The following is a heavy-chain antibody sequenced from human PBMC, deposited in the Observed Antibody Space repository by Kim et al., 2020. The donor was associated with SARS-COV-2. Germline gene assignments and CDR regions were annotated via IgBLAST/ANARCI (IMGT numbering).Heavy chain of an antibody. CDR3: VRGAVAGPNSFDY. CDR2: ISYDGSNK. J-gene: IGHJ4*02. D-gene: IGHD6-19*01. V-gene: IGHV3-30-3*01. CDR1: GFTFSSYA. Sequence: GGSLRLSCAASGFTFSSYAMHWVRQAPGKGLEWVAVISYDGSNKYYADSVKGRFTISRDNSKNTLYLQMNSLRAEDTAVYYCVRGAVAGPNSFDYWGQGTLVTVSS.